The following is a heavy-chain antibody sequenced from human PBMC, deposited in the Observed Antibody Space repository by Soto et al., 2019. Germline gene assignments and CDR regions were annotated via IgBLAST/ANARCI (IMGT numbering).Heavy chain of an antibody. CDR1: GGSFSGYY. V-gene: IGHV4-34*01. CDR2: INHSGST. Sequence: SSETLSLTCAVYGGSFSGYYWSWIRQPPGKGLEWIGEINHSGSTNYNPSLKSRVTISVDTSKNQFSLKLSSVTAADTAVYYCARGGGSGWYLSSFDPWGQGTLVTVSS. J-gene: IGHJ5*02. D-gene: IGHD6-19*01. CDR3: ARGGGSGWYLSSFDP.